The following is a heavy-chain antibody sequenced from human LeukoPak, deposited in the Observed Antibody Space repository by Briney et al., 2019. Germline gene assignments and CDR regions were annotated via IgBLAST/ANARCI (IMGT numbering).Heavy chain of an antibody. V-gene: IGHV3-33*01. CDR3: PRVWYFGEISPDY. D-gene: IGHD3-10*01. Sequence: PGGSVRLSCAASGFTLSSYGMHWVRQAPGKGLEGVAVIWYGGSNKYYADSVKGGFTISRDNSKNTLYLQVNSLRAEATAVYYWPRVWYFGEISPDYWGHGTPVTVSS. CDR1: GFTLSSYG. J-gene: IGHJ4*01. CDR2: IWYGGSNK.